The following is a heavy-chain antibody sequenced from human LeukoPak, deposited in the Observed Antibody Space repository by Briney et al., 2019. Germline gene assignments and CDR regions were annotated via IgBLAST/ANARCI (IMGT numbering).Heavy chain of an antibody. D-gene: IGHD3-16*01. CDR3: ASSGGSSGFDP. CDR2: IIPIFGTA. J-gene: IGHJ5*02. V-gene: IGHV1-69*13. CDR1: GYTFTSYG. Sequence: ASVKVSCKASGYTFTSYGISWVRQAPGQGLEWMGGIIPIFGTANYAQKFQGRVTITADESTSTAYMELSSLRSEDTAVYYCASSGGSSGFDPWGQGTLVTVSS.